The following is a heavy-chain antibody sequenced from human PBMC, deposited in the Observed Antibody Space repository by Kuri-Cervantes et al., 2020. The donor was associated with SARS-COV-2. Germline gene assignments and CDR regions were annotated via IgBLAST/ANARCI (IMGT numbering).Heavy chain of an antibody. CDR2: IIPIFGTA. J-gene: IGHJ6*03. CDR1: GGTFSSYA. CDR3: ARSYQGSVLMVYNYYYMDV. D-gene: IGHD2-8*01. Sequence: SVKVSCKASGGTFSSYAISWVRQAPGQGLEWMGGIIPIFGTANYAQKFQGRVTMTTDTSTSTAYMELRSLRSDDTAVYYCARSYQGSVLMVYNYYYMDVWGKGTTVTVSS. V-gene: IGHV1-69*05.